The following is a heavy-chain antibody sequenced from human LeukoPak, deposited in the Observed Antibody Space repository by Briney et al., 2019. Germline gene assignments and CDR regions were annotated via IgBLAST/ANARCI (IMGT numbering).Heavy chain of an antibody. V-gene: IGHV4-34*01. CDR1: GFTFSSYA. Sequence: GSLRLSCAASGFTFSSYAMSWVRQPPGKGLEWIGEINHSGGTNYNPSLKSRVTISVDTSKNQFSLKLSSVTAADTAAYYCARGYDSSGYSPTFDYWGQGTLVTVSS. J-gene: IGHJ4*02. D-gene: IGHD3-22*01. CDR3: ARGYDSSGYSPTFDY. CDR2: INHSGGT.